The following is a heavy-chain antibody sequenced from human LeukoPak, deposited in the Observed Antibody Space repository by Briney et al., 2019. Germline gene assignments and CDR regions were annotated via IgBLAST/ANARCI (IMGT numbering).Heavy chain of an antibody. Sequence: ASVKVSCKASGYTFTGYYMHWVRQAPGQGLEWMGWMNPNSGNTGYAQKFQGRVTMTRNTSISTAYMELSSLRSEDTAVYYCATIRYFDWLGMDVWGQGTTVTVSS. J-gene: IGHJ6*02. CDR2: MNPNSGNT. CDR3: ATIRYFDWLGMDV. V-gene: IGHV1-8*02. CDR1: GYTFTGYY. D-gene: IGHD3-9*01.